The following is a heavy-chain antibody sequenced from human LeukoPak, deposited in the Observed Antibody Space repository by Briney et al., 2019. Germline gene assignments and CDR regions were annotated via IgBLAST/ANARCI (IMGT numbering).Heavy chain of an antibody. V-gene: IGHV3-15*01. CDR3: TTGFFGVVNDAFDI. D-gene: IGHD3-3*01. Sequence: GGSLRLSCAASGFTFSNAWMNWVRQAAGKGLEWVGRIYSKTDGGTTDYAAPVKGRFTISRDDSKTTLYLQMNSLKTEDTAVYYCTTGFFGVVNDAFDIWGQGTTVTVSS. CDR2: IYSKTDGGTT. J-gene: IGHJ3*02. CDR1: GFTFSNAW.